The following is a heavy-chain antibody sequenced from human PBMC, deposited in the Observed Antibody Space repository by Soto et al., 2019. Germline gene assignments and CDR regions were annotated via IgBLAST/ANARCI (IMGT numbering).Heavy chain of an antibody. J-gene: IGHJ5*02. D-gene: IGHD3-10*01. CDR3: ARVIRGAYYNSPLDT. CDR2: INPYSGGA. Sequence: PAASVKVSCKASGYTFTGYFMHWVRQAPGQGLEWMGWINPYSGGADYAQSFQGRVTMTRDTSISTVYMELSRLGFDDTAVYYCARVIRGAYYNSPLDTWGQGTVVTVSS. CDR1: GYTFTGYF. V-gene: IGHV1-2*02.